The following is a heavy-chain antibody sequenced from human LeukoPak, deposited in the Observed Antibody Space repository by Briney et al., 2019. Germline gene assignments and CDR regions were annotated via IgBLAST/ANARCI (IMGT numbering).Heavy chain of an antibody. V-gene: IGHV1-69*01. CDR2: IIPIFGTA. D-gene: IGHD3-10*01. Sequence: SVKVSCKASGGTFSSYAISWVRQAPGQGLEGMGGIIPIFGTANYAQKFQGRVTITADESTSTAYMELSSLRSEDTAVYYCARDKNKRFRGVITELYYYYGMDVWGKGTTVTVSS. CDR3: ARDKNKRFRGVITELYYYYGMDV. CDR1: GGTFSSYA. J-gene: IGHJ6*04.